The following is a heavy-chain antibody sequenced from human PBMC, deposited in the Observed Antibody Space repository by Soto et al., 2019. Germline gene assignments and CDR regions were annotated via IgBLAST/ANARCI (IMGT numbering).Heavy chain of an antibody. Sequence: QVQLQQWGAGLLKPSETLSLTCAVYGGSFSGYYWTWIRQPPGTGLEWIGEINHSGSTNYNPSLKSRVTISVDTSKNQFSLKLTSVTVADTAVYYCARDKITGLFDYWGLGTLVTVSS. V-gene: IGHV4-34*01. CDR2: INHSGST. J-gene: IGHJ4*02. D-gene: IGHD2-8*02. CDR1: GGSFSGYY. CDR3: ARDKITGLFDY.